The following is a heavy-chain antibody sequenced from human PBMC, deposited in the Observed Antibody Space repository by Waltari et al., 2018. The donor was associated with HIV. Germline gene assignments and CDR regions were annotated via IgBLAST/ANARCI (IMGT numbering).Heavy chain of an antibody. J-gene: IGHJ6*02. CDR2: VYNSGTT. CDR1: GVSISSYY. CDR3: ARGRRGNGYYYYGMDV. V-gene: IGHV4-59*01. Sequence: QVQLQESGPGLVKPSETLSLTCTVSGVSISSYYWSWIRQPPGKGLEWIGCVYNSGTTNYNPSLKSRVTISVDTSKNQFSLKLSSVTAADTAVYYCARGRRGNGYYYYGMDVWGQGTTVTVSS. D-gene: IGHD3-16*01.